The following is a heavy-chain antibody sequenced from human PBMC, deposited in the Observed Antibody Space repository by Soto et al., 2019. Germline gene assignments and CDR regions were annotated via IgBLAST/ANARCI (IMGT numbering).Heavy chain of an antibody. V-gene: IGHV1-69*13. CDR1: GGTFSSYA. J-gene: IGHJ4*02. CDR3: ARLPRDCGGTSCYFADH. CDR2: IIPIFGTA. Sequence: SVKVSCKASGGTFSSYAISWVRQAPGQGLEWMGGIIPIFGTANYAQKFQGRVTITADESTSTAYLQWGSLRASDTAMYYCARLPRDCGGTSCYFADHWGPGTLVTVSS. D-gene: IGHD2-2*01.